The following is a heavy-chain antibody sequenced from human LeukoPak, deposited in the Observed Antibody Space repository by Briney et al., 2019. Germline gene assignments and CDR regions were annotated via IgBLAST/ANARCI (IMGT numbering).Heavy chain of an antibody. CDR1: GFTFDDYA. V-gene: IGHV3-9*01. CDR2: ISWNSGSI. D-gene: IGHD2/OR15-2a*01. Sequence: PGGSLRLSCAASGFTFDDYAMHWVRQAPGKGLEWVSGISWNSGSIGYADSVKGRFTISRDNAKNSLYLQMNSLRAEDTAVYYCASALYVFDYWGQGTLVTVSS. J-gene: IGHJ4*02. CDR3: ASALYVFDY.